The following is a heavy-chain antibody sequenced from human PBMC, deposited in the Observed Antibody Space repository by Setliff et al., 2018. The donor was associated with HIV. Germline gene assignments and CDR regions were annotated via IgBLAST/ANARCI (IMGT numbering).Heavy chain of an antibody. J-gene: IGHJ5*02. D-gene: IGHD4-17*01. CDR1: GESFSGYF. CDR2: INRSGST. V-gene: IGHV4-34*01. CDR3: AKYDFGVSRLRNWFDP. Sequence: SETLSLTCAVYGESFSGYFWSWIRQPPGKGLEWIGEINRSGSTNYNPSLKSRVTISVDTSKNQFSLKLSSVTAADTAVYYCAKYDFGVSRLRNWFDPWGQGTLVTVSS.